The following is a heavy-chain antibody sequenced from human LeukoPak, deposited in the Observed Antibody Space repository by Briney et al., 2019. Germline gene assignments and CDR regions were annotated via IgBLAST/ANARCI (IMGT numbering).Heavy chain of an antibody. CDR3: ARNFYDTKKPWD. Sequence: KPSETLSLTCTVSGGSISSSSYYWGWIRQPPGKGLEWIGSIYYSGSTYYNPSLKSRVTMSVDTSQNQFSLKLSSVTAADTAVYFCARNFYDTKKPWDWGQGTLVTVSS. D-gene: IGHD3-22*01. CDR2: IYYSGST. J-gene: IGHJ4*02. V-gene: IGHV4-39*07. CDR1: GGSISSSSYY.